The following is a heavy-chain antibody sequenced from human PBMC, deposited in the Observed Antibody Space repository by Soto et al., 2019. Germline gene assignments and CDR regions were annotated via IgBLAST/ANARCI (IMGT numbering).Heavy chain of an antibody. J-gene: IGHJ4*02. D-gene: IGHD5-12*01. V-gene: IGHV3-48*02. CDR1: GFTFNSYS. Sequence: GGSLRLSCAASGFTFNSYSMNWVRQAPGKGLEWVSYISSSSSAIYYADSVKGRFTISRDNAMNLLYLQMNSLKDEDTAVYFCARAYDYPFDFWGQGTLVTVSS. CDR3: ARAYDYPFDF. CDR2: ISSSSSAI.